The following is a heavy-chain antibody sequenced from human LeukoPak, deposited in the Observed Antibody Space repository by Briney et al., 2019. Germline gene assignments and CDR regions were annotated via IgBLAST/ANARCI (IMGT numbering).Heavy chain of an antibody. CDR3: AKDGRYSGRAYYFDY. V-gene: IGHV3-23*01. D-gene: IGHD2-21*01. CDR1: GFTFSSYA. J-gene: IGHJ4*02. CDR2: ISGSGGST. Sequence: GGSQRLSCAASGFTFSSYAMSWVRQAPGKGLEWVSAISGSGGSTYYADSVKGRFTISRDNSKNTLYLQMNSLRAEDTAVYYCAKDGRYSGRAYYFDYWGQGTLVTVSS.